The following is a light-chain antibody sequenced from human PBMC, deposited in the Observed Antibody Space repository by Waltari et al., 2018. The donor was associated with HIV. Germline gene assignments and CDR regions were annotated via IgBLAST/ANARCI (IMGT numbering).Light chain of an antibody. V-gene: IGLV1-51*01. J-gene: IGLJ2*01. CDR1: SPNIGKNY. Sequence: QSVFTQPPSVSAAPGQKVTISSSGTSPNIGKNYVSWYQQLPGTAPQLLIYDNNKRPSGIPDRVSGAKSGTSATVGLTGLQTGDEADYYCGTWDSSLGAVVFGGGTKLTVL. CDR2: DNN. CDR3: GTWDSSLGAVV.